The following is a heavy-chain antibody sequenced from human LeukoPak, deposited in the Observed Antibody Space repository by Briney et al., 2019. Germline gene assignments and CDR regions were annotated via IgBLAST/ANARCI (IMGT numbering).Heavy chain of an antibody. V-gene: IGHV1-8*01. CDR3: ARSGYFNWLSIEYYYTDV. Sequence: ASVKVSCKASGYTFTNFDINWVRQAPGQGLEWKGWMNTISGNSGCVQKFQGRVTMTRDTSITTAYLELSSLSSEDTAVYYCARSGYFNWLSIEYYYTDVWGRGTTAIVSS. D-gene: IGHD3-9*01. CDR2: MNTISGNS. J-gene: IGHJ6*03. CDR1: GYTFTNFD.